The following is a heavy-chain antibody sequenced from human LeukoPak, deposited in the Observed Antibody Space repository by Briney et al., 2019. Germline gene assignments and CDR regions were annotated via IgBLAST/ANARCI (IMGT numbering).Heavy chain of an antibody. D-gene: IGHD3-10*01. CDR1: GFIFSNCG. Sequence: GGSLRLSCAASGFIFSNCGMHWVRQAPGKGLEWVAFIRFDRSDKYYVESVKGRFTISRDNSKNTVYLQMNSLRAEDTALYYCAKGGSGTHDIVDQWGQGTLVTVSS. CDR2: IRFDRSDK. V-gene: IGHV3-30*02. CDR3: AKGGSGTHDIVDQ. J-gene: IGHJ4*02.